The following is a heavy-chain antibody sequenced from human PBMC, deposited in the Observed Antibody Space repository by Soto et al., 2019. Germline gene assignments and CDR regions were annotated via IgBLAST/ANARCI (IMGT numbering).Heavy chain of an antibody. D-gene: IGHD2-15*01. CDR1: GFTFSGSA. J-gene: IGHJ3*02. CDR2: IRSKANSYAT. CDR3: TRLDRLGGRDAFDI. V-gene: IGHV3-73*01. Sequence: GGSLRLSCAASGFTFSGSAMHWVRQASGKGLEWVGRIRSKANSYATAYAASVKGRFTISRDDSKNTAYLQMNSLKTEDTAVYYCTRLDRLGGRDAFDIWGQGTMVTVSS.